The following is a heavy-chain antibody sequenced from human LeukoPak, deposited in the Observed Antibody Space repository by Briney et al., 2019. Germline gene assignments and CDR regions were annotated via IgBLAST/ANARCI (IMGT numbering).Heavy chain of an antibody. CDR3: ARGSGGGSGRNYKDHYYGMDV. Sequence: PSETLSLTCTVSGGSISGYYWSWIRQPAGKALEVIGRIHTSGTTNYNPSLKSRVAMSVDTSKSQFSLKLNPVTAADTAVYYCARGSGGGSGRNYKDHYYGMDVWGQGTTVTVSS. J-gene: IGHJ6*02. CDR2: IHTSGTT. V-gene: IGHV4-4*07. D-gene: IGHD3-10*01. CDR1: GGSISGYY.